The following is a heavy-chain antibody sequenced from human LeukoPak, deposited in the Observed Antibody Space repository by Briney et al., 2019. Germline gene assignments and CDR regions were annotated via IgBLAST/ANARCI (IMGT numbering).Heavy chain of an antibody. CDR3: ARGGSWYSSSPLGY. D-gene: IGHD6-6*01. CDR2: INHSGST. CDR1: GFTFDDYG. Sequence: GSLRLSCAASGFTFDDYGMSWVRQAPGKGLEWIGEINHSGSTNYNPSLKSRVTISVDTSKNQFSLKLSSVTAADTAVYYCARGGSWYSSSPLGYWGQGTLVTVSS. J-gene: IGHJ4*02. V-gene: IGHV4-34*01.